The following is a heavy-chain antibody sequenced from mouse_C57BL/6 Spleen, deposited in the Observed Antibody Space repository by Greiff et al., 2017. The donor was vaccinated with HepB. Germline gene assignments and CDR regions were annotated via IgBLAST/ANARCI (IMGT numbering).Heavy chain of an antibody. CDR1: GYTFTSYW. CDR2: IDPSDSYT. CDR3: ARSDSSGYWYFDV. V-gene: IGHV1-50*01. J-gene: IGHJ1*03. D-gene: IGHD3-2*02. Sequence: VQLQQPGAELVKPGASVKLSCKASGYTFTSYWMQWVKQRPGQGLEWIGEIDPSDSYTNYNQKFKGKATLTVDTSSSTAYMQLSSLTSEDSAVYYCARSDSSGYWYFDVWGTGTTVTVSS.